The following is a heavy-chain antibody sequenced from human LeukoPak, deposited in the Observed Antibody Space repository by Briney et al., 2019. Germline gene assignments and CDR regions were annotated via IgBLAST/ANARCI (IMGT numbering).Heavy chain of an antibody. Sequence: PGGSLRLSCAASGFTFSSYWMHWVRQAPEKGLVLVSRVNSDGSGTTYADSVKGRFTISRDNAKNTLYLQMNSLRAEDTAVYYCARESKYSGYPFDYWGQGTLVTVSS. CDR3: ARESKYSGYPFDY. V-gene: IGHV3-74*01. J-gene: IGHJ4*02. D-gene: IGHD5-12*01. CDR2: VNSDGSGT. CDR1: GFTFSSYW.